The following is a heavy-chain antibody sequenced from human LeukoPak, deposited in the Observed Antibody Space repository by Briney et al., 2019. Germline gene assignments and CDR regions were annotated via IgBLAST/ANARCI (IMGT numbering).Heavy chain of an antibody. J-gene: IGHJ3*02. Sequence: SQTLSLTCTVSGGSISSGGYYWSWIRQHPGKGLEWIGYIYYSGSTYYNPSLKSRVTISVDTSKNQFSLKLSSVTAADTAVYYCARSGYYDSSGYYRKNAFDIWGQGTMVTVSS. CDR2: IYYSGST. CDR3: ARSGYYDSSGYYRKNAFDI. V-gene: IGHV4-31*03. CDR1: GGSISSGGYY. D-gene: IGHD3-22*01.